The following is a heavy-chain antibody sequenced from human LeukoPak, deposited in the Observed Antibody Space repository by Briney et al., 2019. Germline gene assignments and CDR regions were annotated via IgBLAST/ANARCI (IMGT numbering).Heavy chain of an antibody. V-gene: IGHV4-34*01. J-gene: IGHJ3*02. Sequence: SETLSLTCAVYGVSFSGYYWSWIRQPPGKGLEWIGEINHSGSTNYNPSLKSRVTISVDTSKNQFSLKLSSVTAADTAVYYCARTRAYDYVWGSYRKTHAFDIWGQGTMVTVSS. CDR2: INHSGST. D-gene: IGHD3-16*01. CDR1: GVSFSGYY. CDR3: ARTRAYDYVWGSYRKTHAFDI.